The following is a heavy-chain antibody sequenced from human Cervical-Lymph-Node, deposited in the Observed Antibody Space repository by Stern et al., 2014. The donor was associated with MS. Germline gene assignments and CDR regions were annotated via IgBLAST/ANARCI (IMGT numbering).Heavy chain of an antibody. D-gene: IGHD3-3*01. V-gene: IGHV3-23*04. CDR2: ITGRGGST. J-gene: IGHJ4*02. CDR1: GFTFSNYA. CDR3: AQDSRYF. Sequence: EVQLVESGGDLVQPGGSLRLACVASGFTFSNYAMSWVRQAPGKVLEWVSAITGRGGSTYYANSVRGRFTISRDNSKNTVYLQMNSLRADDTALYYCAQDSRYFWGQGTLVTVSS.